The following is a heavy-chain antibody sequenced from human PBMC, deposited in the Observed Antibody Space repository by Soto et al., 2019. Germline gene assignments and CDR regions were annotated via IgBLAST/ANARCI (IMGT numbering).Heavy chain of an antibody. CDR3: ARGTRVGWNTNWFDP. CDR2: IKPDGSDK. Sequence: EVQLVESGGGLVQPGESLRLSCAASEFIFNNYWMTWVRQAPEKGLEWVASIKPDGSDKYYLDSVKGRFTISRDNAKNSVYLQMDGLRVDDTAVYFCARGTRVGWNTNWFDPWGQGTLVTVSS. D-gene: IGHD1-1*01. CDR1: EFIFNNYW. V-gene: IGHV3-7*01. J-gene: IGHJ5*02.